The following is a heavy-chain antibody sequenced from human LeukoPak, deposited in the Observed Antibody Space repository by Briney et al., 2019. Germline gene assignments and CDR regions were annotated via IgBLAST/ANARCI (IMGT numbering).Heavy chain of an antibody. CDR2: IYYSGST. D-gene: IGHD3-22*01. CDR3: ARDSSGYYGLDY. V-gene: IGHV4-61*08. J-gene: IGHJ4*02. Sequence: SETLSLTCTVSGGSISSGGYYWSWIRQPPGKGLEWIGYIYYSGSTNYNPSLKSRVTISVDTSKNQFSLKLSSVTAADTAVYYCARDSSGYYGLDYWGQGTLVTVSS. CDR1: GGSISSGGYY.